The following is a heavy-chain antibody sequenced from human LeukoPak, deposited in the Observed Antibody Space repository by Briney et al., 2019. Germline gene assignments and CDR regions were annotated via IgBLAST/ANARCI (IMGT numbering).Heavy chain of an antibody. CDR1: GGSISSGSYY. V-gene: IGHV4-39*06. CDR3: ARVPAIAAARGWFDP. D-gene: IGHD6-13*01. CDR2: IYYSGST. Sequence: SETLSLTCTVSGGSISSGSYYWSWIRQPPGKGLEWIGSIYYSGSTYYNPSLKSRVTISVDTSKNQFPLKLSSVTAADTAVYYCARVPAIAAARGWFDPWGQGTLVTVSS. J-gene: IGHJ5*02.